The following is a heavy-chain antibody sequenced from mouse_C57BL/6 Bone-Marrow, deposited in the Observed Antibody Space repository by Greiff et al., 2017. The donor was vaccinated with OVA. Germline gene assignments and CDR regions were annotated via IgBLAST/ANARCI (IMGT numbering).Heavy chain of an antibody. D-gene: IGHD1-1*01. V-gene: IGHV6-3*01. CDR2: IRMKSDNYAT. J-gene: IGHJ2*01. Sequence: EVQGVESGGGLVQPGGSMKLSCVASGSTFSNYWMTWVRQSPGKGLEWVAQIRMKSDNYATHYAESVKGRFTISRDDSKSSVYLQMNNLRAEDTGIYYCTSAVVAPFDYWGQGTTLTVSS. CDR3: TSAVVAPFDY. CDR1: GSTFSNYW.